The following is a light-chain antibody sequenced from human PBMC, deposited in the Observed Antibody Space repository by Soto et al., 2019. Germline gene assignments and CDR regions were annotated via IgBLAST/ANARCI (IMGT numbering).Light chain of an antibody. CDR1: QSISSY. J-gene: IGKJ4*01. CDR2: AAS. Sequence: DIQMTQSPSSLSASVGDRVTITCRASQSISSYLNWYQQKLGTAPKLLIYAASSLQSGVPSRFSGSGSGTDFTLTISCLQSEDFATYYCQQYYSFPHTFGGGTKVDI. V-gene: IGKV1-39*01. CDR3: QQYYSFPHT.